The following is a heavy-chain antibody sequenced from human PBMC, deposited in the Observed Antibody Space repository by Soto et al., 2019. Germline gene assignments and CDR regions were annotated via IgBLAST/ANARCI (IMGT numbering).Heavy chain of an antibody. D-gene: IGHD5-18*01. J-gene: IGHJ5*02. CDR3: ARLVWSYGTWFDP. V-gene: IGHV1-69*13. Sequence: EASVKVSCKASGGTFSSYAISWVRQAPGQGLEWMGGIIPIFGTANYAQKFQGRVTITADESTSTAYMELSSLRSEDTAVYYCARLVWSYGTWFDPWGQGTLVTVSS. CDR2: IIPIFGTA. CDR1: GGTFSSYA.